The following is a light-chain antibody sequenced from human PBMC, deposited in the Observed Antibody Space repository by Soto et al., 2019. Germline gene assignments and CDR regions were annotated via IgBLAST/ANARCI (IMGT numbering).Light chain of an antibody. CDR3: AAWDDSLTGPV. J-gene: IGLJ1*01. CDR1: RSDIGSNF. Sequence: QLVLSQPPSASGTPGQTVIISCSGSRSDIGSNFVNWYQHLPGTAPKLLIYNSNQRPSGVPDRFSGSKSGTSASLAISGLQSEAEADYYCAAWDDSLTGPVFGTGTKVTVL. V-gene: IGLV1-44*01. CDR2: NSN.